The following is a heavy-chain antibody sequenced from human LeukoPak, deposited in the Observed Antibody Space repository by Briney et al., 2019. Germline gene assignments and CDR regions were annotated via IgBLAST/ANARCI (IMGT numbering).Heavy chain of an antibody. D-gene: IGHD3-10*01. CDR1: GGSISSSSYY. Sequence: SETLSLXCTVSGGSISSSSYYWGWIRQPPAKGLEWIGSIYYSGITYYNPSLKSRVTISVDTSKNQFSLKLSSVTAADTAVYYCARALLLWFGEPDYWGQGTLVTVSS. V-gene: IGHV4-39*01. CDR2: IYYSGIT. CDR3: ARALLLWFGEPDY. J-gene: IGHJ4*02.